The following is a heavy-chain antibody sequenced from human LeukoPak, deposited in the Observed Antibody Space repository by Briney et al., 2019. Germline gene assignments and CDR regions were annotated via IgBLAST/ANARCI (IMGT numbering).Heavy chain of an antibody. Sequence: PGGSLRLSCAASGFTFSSYAMSWVRQAPGKGLEWVSTISGSGGSTYYADSVKGRFTISRDNSKNTLYLQMNSLRVEDTAVYYCARGAEGIAATDSNFDYWGQGTVVTVSS. J-gene: IGHJ4*02. CDR2: ISGSGGST. V-gene: IGHV3-23*01. CDR1: GFTFSSYA. CDR3: ARGAEGIAATDSNFDY. D-gene: IGHD6-13*01.